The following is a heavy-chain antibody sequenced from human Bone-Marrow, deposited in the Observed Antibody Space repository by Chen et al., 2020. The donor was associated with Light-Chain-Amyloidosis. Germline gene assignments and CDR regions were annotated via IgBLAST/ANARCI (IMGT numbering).Heavy chain of an antibody. CDR2: IYPDDSYA. CDR1: GYTFPNYW. J-gene: IGHJ4*02. D-gene: IGHD5-12*01. Sequence: EVQLAQSGPEVKKPGESLKISCKGSGYTFPNYWIGGVRQMPGKGLEWMGVIYPDDSYARYSPSFEGQVTISADKSITTAYLQWRSLKASDTAMYYCARRRDGYNFDYWGQGTLVTVSS. V-gene: IGHV5-51*01. CDR3: ARRRDGYNFDY.